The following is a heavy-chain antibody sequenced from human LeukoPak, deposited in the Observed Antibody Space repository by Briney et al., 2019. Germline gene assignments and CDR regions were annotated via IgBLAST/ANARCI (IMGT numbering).Heavy chain of an antibody. Sequence: PSETLSLTCAVSGGSISSYYWSWIRQPPGRGLEWIGSIHYSGSTSYNSSLKSRVTMSIDTSKNQFSLKLSSVTAADTAVYYCAREEYYDSSGYSPGGAFDIWGQGTMVTVSS. CDR1: GGSISSYY. D-gene: IGHD3-22*01. J-gene: IGHJ3*02. CDR2: IHYSGST. V-gene: IGHV4-59*01. CDR3: AREEYYDSSGYSPGGAFDI.